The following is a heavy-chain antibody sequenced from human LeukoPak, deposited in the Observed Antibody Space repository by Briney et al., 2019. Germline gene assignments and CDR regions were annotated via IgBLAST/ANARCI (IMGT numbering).Heavy chain of an antibody. D-gene: IGHD3-16*01. V-gene: IGHV4-34*01. J-gene: IGHJ5*02. CDR1: GGSISSYY. CDR2: INHSGST. Sequence: SETLSLTCSVSGGSISSYYWSWIRQPPGKGLEWIGEINHSGSTNYNPSLKSRVTISVDTSKNQFSLKLSSVTAADTAVYYCARHERPGERWFDPWGQGTLVTVSS. CDR3: ARHERPGERWFDP.